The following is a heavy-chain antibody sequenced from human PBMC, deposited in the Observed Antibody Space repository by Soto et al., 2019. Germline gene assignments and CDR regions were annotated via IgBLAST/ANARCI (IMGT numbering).Heavy chain of an antibody. V-gene: IGHV3-11*06. D-gene: IGHD2-8*01. CDR3: ARDLRFSSTNDFDF. J-gene: IGHJ4*02. CDR1: GFLFTDYY. Sequence: QVQLVESGGGLVKPGGSLRLSCTASGFLFTDYYMRWIRQPPGKGLEWLAYIDGSSDYTNSADSGKGRFTISRDNAKNSVFLQMNNLRADDTAVYYCARDLRFSSTNDFDFWGRGTLVTVSS. CDR2: IDGSSDYT.